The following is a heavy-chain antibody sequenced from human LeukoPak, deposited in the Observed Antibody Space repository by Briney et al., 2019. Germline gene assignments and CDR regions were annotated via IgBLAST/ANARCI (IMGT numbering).Heavy chain of an antibody. CDR3: ARDPYGSGSYYY. CDR1: GGSFSGYY. D-gene: IGHD3-10*01. J-gene: IGHJ4*02. Sequence: SETLSLTCAVYGGSFSGYYWSWIRQPPGKGLEWIGEINHSGSTNYNPSLKSRVAISVDTSKNQFSLKLSSVTAADTAVYYCARDPYGSGSYYYWGQGTLVTVSS. V-gene: IGHV4-34*01. CDR2: INHSGST.